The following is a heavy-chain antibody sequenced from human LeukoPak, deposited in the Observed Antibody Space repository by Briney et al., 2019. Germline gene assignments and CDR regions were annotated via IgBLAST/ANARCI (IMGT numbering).Heavy chain of an antibody. CDR1: GYSVSSGYY. CDR3: ARDLIDYGGYGRDYYYYYGMDV. CDR2: IYHSGST. J-gene: IGHJ6*04. V-gene: IGHV4-38-2*02. Sequence: SETLSLTCAVSGYSVSSGYYWGWIRQPPGKGLEWIGSIYHSGSTYYNPSLKSRVTISVDTSKNQFSLKLSSVTAADTAVYYCARDLIDYGGYGRDYYYYYGMDVWGKGTTVTVSS. D-gene: IGHD4-17*01.